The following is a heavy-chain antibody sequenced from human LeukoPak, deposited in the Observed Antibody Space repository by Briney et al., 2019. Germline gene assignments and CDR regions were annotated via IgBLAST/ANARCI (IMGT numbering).Heavy chain of an antibody. Sequence: ASVKVSCKASGYTFTSYGISWVRQAPGQGLEWMGIINPSGGSTSYAQKFQGRVTMTRDTSTSTVYMELSSLRSEDTAVYYCAREGPKRDGYNYWGQGTLVTVSS. CDR2: INPSGGST. V-gene: IGHV1-46*01. CDR1: GYTFTSYG. D-gene: IGHD5-24*01. J-gene: IGHJ4*02. CDR3: AREGPKRDGYNY.